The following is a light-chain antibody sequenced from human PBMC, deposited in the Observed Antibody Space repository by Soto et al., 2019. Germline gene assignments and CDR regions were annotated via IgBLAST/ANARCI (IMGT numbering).Light chain of an antibody. CDR1: QSVSRSY. J-gene: IGKJ4*01. V-gene: IGKV3-20*01. Sequence: EIELTHSRATQPFAGGDRGSRSSRSSQSVSRSYLGWYQQRPGQAPRLLIYGASSRATGIPDRFSGSGSGTDLTFTITRLEPEDFVLYHCQQYSNSPLTFGGGTKVDIK. CDR2: GAS. CDR3: QQYSNSPLT.